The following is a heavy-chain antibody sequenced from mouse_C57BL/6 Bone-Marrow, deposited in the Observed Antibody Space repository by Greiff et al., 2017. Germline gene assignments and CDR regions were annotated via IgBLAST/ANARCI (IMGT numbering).Heavy chain of an antibody. CDR2: ISSGGSYT. D-gene: IGHD2-4*01. V-gene: IGHV5-6*01. CDR1: GFTFSSYG. J-gene: IGHJ4*01. CDR3: ASPIMITTRVYYAMDY. Sequence: EVKVVESGGDLVKPGGSLKLSCAASGFTFSSYGMSWVRQTPDKRLEWVATISSGGSYTYYPDSVKGRFTISRDNAKNTLYLQMSSLKSEDTAMYYCASPIMITTRVYYAMDYWGQGTSVTVSS.